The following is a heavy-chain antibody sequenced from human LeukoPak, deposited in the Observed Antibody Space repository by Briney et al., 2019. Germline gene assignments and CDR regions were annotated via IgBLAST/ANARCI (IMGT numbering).Heavy chain of an antibody. CDR1: GYTFTSYG. J-gene: IGHJ5*02. CDR3: ARGRGTVLRYFDWLNWFDP. D-gene: IGHD3-9*01. V-gene: IGHV1-18*01. Sequence: ASVKVSCKASGYTFTSYGISWVRQAPGQGLEWMGWISAYNGNTNYAQKLQGRVTMTTDTSTSTAYMELRSLRSDDTAVYYCARGRGTVLRYFDWLNWFDPWGQGTLVTVSS. CDR2: ISAYNGNT.